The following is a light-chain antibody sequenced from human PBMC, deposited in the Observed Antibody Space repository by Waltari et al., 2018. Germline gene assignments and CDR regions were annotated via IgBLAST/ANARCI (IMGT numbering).Light chain of an antibody. J-gene: IGLJ1*01. Sequence: SSELTQGPAVSVALGQTVKITCQGDSLRTSYASWYQLKPGQAPRLVIYEDTKRPSGIPERFSGSSSGTVATLTITGAQVDDEADYYCYSSDSTGLRVFGGGTTVVVL. CDR2: EDT. CDR3: YSSDSTGLRV. CDR1: SLRTSY. V-gene: IGLV3-19*01.